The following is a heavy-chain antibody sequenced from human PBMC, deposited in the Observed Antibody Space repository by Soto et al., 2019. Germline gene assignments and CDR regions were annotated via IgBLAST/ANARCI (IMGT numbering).Heavy chain of an antibody. CDR1: GYTFTSYG. CDR2: INPNGGNT. CDR3: ARGDAATAHYYYYGMDV. J-gene: IGHJ6*02. D-gene: IGHD2-15*01. Sequence: ASVKVSCKASGYTFTSYGISWVRQAPGQGLEWMGIINPNGGNTNYAQKFQGRVTMTRDTSTSTVYMELRSLRSEDTAVYYCARGDAATAHYYYYGMDVWGQGTTVTVSS. V-gene: IGHV1-46*01.